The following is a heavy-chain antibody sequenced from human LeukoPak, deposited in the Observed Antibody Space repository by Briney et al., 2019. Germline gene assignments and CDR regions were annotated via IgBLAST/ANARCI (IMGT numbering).Heavy chain of an antibody. J-gene: IGHJ4*02. V-gene: IGHV3-30*04. Sequence: GGSLRLSCAASGFTFSSYAMHWVRQAPGKGLEWVALISYDESNTFYADSVKGRFTISRDNSKNTLYLQMNSLRVEDTAVYYCAKAGMTRFDYWGQGIMVTVSS. CDR2: ISYDESNT. D-gene: IGHD1-20*01. CDR3: AKAGMTRFDY. CDR1: GFTFSSYA.